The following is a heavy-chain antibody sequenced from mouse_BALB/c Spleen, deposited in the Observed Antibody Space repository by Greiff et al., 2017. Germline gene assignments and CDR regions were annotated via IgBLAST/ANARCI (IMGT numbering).Heavy chain of an antibody. J-gene: IGHJ3*01. CDR2: ISSGSSTI. CDR1: GFTFSSFG. V-gene: IGHV5-17*02. Sequence: EVHLVESGGGLVQPGGSRKLSCAASGFTFSSFGMHWVRQAPEKGLEWVAYISSGSSTIYYADTVKGRFTISRDNPKNTLFLQMTSLRSEDTAMYYCARSGFRGPFAYWGQGTLVTVSA. CDR3: ARSGFRGPFAY. D-gene: IGHD3-2*02.